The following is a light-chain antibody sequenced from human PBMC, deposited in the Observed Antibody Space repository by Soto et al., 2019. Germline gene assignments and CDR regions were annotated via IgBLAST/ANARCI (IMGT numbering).Light chain of an antibody. CDR2: DVS. CDR3: CSYAGSYTWL. CDR1: SSDVGGYNF. V-gene: IGLV2-11*01. J-gene: IGLJ2*01. Sequence: QSALTQPRSVSGSPGQSVTISCTGTSSDVGGYNFVSWFQQHPAKAPKLMIFDVSERPSGVPDRFSGSKSGNTASLTISGLQAEDEADYYCCSYAGSYTWLFGGGTKLTVL.